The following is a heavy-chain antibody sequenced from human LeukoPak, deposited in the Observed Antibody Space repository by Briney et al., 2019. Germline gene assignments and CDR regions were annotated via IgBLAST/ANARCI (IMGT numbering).Heavy chain of an antibody. CDR1: GFTFSSYS. CDR3: ARDSSSWYLNWFDP. V-gene: IGHV3-48*01. Sequence: PGGSLRLSCAASGFTFSSYSMNWVRQAPGKGLEWVSYISSSSSTIYYADSVKGRFTISRDNAKNSLYLQMNSLRAEDTAVYYCARDSSSWYLNWFDPWGQGTLVTVSS. D-gene: IGHD6-13*01. J-gene: IGHJ5*02. CDR2: ISSSSSTI.